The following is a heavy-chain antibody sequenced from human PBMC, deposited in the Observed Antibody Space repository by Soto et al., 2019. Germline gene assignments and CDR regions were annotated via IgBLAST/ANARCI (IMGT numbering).Heavy chain of an antibody. CDR2: IYWDDDK. CDR3: AHTLVAGLGYYFDY. D-gene: IGHD6-19*01. Sequence: QITLKESGPTLVKPTQTLTLTCTFSGFSLSTTRVGVGWIRQPPGKALEWLALIYWDDDKHYSPFLKRRLTITKDTSKNQVVLTITNMDPMDTATYFCAHTLVAGLGYYFDYWGQGTLVTVSS. J-gene: IGHJ4*02. V-gene: IGHV2-5*02. CDR1: GFSLSTTRVG.